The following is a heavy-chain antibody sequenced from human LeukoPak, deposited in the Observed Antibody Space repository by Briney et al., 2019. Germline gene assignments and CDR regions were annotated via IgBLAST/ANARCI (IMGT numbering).Heavy chain of an antibody. J-gene: IGHJ4*02. CDR3: ARVFGAEIKFDS. CDR1: GYTFTAYY. V-gene: IGHV1-2*02. D-gene: IGHD3-16*01. Sequence: ASVKVSCKASGYTFTAYYILWVRQAPGQGLEWMGWVNPNSGGTKYAQKFQGRVNITRDTSTATGFMELTGLKSDDTAVYFCARVFGAEIKFDSGGQGTLVPVSS. CDR2: VNPNSGGT.